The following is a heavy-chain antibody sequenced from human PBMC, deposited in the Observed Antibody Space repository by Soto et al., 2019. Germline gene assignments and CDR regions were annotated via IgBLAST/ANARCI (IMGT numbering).Heavy chain of an antibody. CDR3: ARYSGYSGYLDTFDI. Sequence: PGGSLRLSCAASGFTFSRYSMNWVRQAPGKGLEWVSSMSSSSSYRYYADSVRGRFTISRDNAKNSLYLQMNSLRAEDTAVYYCARYSGYSGYLDTFDIWGQGTMVTVSS. J-gene: IGHJ3*02. CDR2: MSSSSSYR. V-gene: IGHV3-21*01. CDR1: GFTFSRYS. D-gene: IGHD5-12*01.